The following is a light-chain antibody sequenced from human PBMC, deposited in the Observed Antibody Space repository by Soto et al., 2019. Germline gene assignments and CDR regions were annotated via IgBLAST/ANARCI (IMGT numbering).Light chain of an antibody. Sequence: QSVLTQPPSVSGAPGQRVTISCTGSSANIGAAYNVDWYQQLPGTAPKLLIYGNNNQPSGVPARFSGPKSGTSASLAIAGLQAEDEGDYYCQSYDSSLSGYVFGTGTKVTVL. CDR2: GNN. CDR1: SANIGAAYN. CDR3: QSYDSSLSGYV. V-gene: IGLV1-40*01. J-gene: IGLJ1*01.